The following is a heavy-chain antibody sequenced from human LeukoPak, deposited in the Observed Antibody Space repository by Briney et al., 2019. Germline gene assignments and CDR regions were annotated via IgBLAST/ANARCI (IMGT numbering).Heavy chain of an antibody. CDR2: IRSDGTST. CDR3: ARGGDPVKYYAEYFQH. V-gene: IGHV3-74*01. D-gene: IGHD1-26*01. J-gene: IGHJ1*01. CDR1: GFTFSNYW. Sequence: PGGPLRLSCAASGFTFSNYWMHWVRQAPGKGLVWVSRIRSDGTSTTYADSVRGRFTISRDNAKNMLFLQMNSLRAEDTAIYYCARGGDPVKYYAEYFQHWGQGALATVST.